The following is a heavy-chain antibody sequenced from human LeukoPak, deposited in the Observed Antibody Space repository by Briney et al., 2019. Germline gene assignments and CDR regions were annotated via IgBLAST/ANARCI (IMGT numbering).Heavy chain of an antibody. CDR2: INHSGIT. CDR1: GGSSSGYY. Sequence: SETLSLTCAVYGGSSSGYYWNWIRQPPGKGLEWIGEINHSGITNYNPSLKSRVTISVDTSKNQFSLRLTSVTAADTAVYYCARKIRDGYIYFDYWGQGTLVTVSS. D-gene: IGHD5-24*01. CDR3: ARKIRDGYIYFDY. J-gene: IGHJ4*02. V-gene: IGHV4-34*01.